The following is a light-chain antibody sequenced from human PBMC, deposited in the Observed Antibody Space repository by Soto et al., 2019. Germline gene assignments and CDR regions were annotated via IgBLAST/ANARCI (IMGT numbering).Light chain of an antibody. V-gene: IGKV3-20*01. J-gene: IGKJ1*01. CDR2: GAS. CDR3: QQYGNSPPT. CDR1: QSVSSSY. Sequence: EIVLTQSPGTLSLSPGDGATLSCRASQSVSSSYLAWYQQKPGQAPRLLIYGASSRATGIPDRFSGSGSGTDFTLTISRLEPEDFAVYYCQQYGNSPPTFCQGTKVDIK.